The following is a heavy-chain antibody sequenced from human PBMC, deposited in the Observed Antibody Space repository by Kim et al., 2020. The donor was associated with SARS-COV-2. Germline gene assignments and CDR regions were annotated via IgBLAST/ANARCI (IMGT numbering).Heavy chain of an antibody. V-gene: IGHV3-15*01. CDR3: TTDPYGDYGEYYYYGMDV. D-gene: IGHD4-17*01. J-gene: IGHJ6*02. CDR2: IKSKTDGGTT. CDR1: GFTFSNAW. Sequence: GGSLRLSCAASGFTFSNAWMSWVRQAPGKGLEWVGRIKSKTDGGTTDYAAPVKGRFTISRDDSKNTLYLQMNSLKTEDTAVYYCTTDPYGDYGEYYYYGMDVWGQGTTVTVSS.